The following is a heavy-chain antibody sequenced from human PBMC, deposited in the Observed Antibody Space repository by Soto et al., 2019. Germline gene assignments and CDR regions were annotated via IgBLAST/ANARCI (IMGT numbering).Heavy chain of an antibody. J-gene: IGHJ5*01. V-gene: IGHV4-59*01. D-gene: IGHD2-21*01. CDR2: IFYTGST. CDR3: AHFCDLEWFDS. CDR1: GGSISRYS. Sequence: SETLSLTCTVPGGSISRYSWSWIRQSPGKGLEWIGYIFYTGSTTYNPSLKSRVTISIDTSKNQFSLKLSSLTAADTAVYYCAHFCDLEWFDSCGQGTLVTVS.